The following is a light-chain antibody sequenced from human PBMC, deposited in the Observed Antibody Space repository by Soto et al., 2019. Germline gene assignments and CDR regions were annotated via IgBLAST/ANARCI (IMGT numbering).Light chain of an antibody. Sequence: EIVMTQSPATLSVSPWERATLSCLASQSVSSNLAWYQQKSGQAPRLLMYGASTRASGIPARFSGSGSGTEFTLTISSLQSEDFAVYYCQQDDNWPRTFGQGTKVDI. V-gene: IGKV3-15*01. J-gene: IGKJ1*01. CDR2: GAS. CDR3: QQDDNWPRT. CDR1: QSVSSN.